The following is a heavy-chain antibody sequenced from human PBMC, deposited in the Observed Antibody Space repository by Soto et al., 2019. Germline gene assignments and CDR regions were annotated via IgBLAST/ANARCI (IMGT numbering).Heavy chain of an antibody. J-gene: IGHJ5*02. CDR3: ARMETFGSLNWFDP. V-gene: IGHV1-8*01. CDR1: GYSFTNND. D-gene: IGHD3-16*01. CDR2: MNPGSGDT. Sequence: QVQLVQSGAEVREPGASVKVSCKASGYSFTNNDVSWVRQATGQGLEWMGWMNPGSGDTGYAQKFQGRVTMTRDISIAKAYMKLSSLRSDDTAIYYCARMETFGSLNWFDPWGQGTLVTVSS.